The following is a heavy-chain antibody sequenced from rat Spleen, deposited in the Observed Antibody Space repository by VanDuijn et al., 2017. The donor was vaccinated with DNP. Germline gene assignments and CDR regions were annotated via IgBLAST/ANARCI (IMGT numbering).Heavy chain of an antibody. Sequence: EVQLVESGGGLVRPGNSLRLSCAASGFIFSNYGMAWVRQAPTKGLEWVASITNSGGSTYYRDSVKGRFTISRDNAKSTLYLQMDSLRSEDTATYYCTTGRWSKTGYFDFWGPGTMVTVSS. CDR2: ITNSGGST. CDR3: TTGRWSKTGYFDF. CDR1: GFIFSNYG. D-gene: IGHD4-2*01. V-gene: IGHV5S23*01. J-gene: IGHJ1*01.